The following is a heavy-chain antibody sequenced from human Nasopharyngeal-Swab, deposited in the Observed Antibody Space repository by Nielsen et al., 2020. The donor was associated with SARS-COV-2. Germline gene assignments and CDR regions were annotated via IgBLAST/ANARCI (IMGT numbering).Heavy chain of an antibody. J-gene: IGHJ4*02. Sequence: GEALTICCAACGLSFSSYEMNWVRQAPGKGLEWVSYISSSGSTIYYADSVKGRFTISRDNAKNSLYLQMNSLRAEDTAVYYCARVRYSYGYAQFDYWGQGTLVTVSS. D-gene: IGHD5-18*01. CDR1: GLSFSSYE. CDR2: ISSSGSTI. V-gene: IGHV3-48*03. CDR3: ARVRYSYGYAQFDY.